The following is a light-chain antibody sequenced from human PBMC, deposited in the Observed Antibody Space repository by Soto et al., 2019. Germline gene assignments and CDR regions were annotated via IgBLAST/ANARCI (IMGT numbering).Light chain of an antibody. CDR1: SSDVGGYKY. Sequence: QSALTQPASVSGSPGQSITISCTGTSSDVGGYKYVSWCQQHPGNAPKLILYEVNIRPLGVSNRFSGSKSGNTASLTISGLQAEDEAHYYCISYTRSSTWVFGGGTKLTVL. CDR2: EVN. J-gene: IGLJ3*02. V-gene: IGLV2-14*01. CDR3: ISYTRSSTWV.